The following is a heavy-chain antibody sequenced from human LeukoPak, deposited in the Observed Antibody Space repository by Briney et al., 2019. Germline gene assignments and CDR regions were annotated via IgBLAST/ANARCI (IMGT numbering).Heavy chain of an antibody. CDR3: ARDHAAMAEAPTDY. CDR2: ISSSSSYI. J-gene: IGHJ4*02. V-gene: IGHV3-21*01. Sequence: PGGSLRLFCGAAGVTFSSYSRNWVRQAPGKGLEWGSAISSSSSYIYYADSVTGRFTISRDNAKNSLYLQMNSLRAEDTAVYYCARDHAAMAEAPTDYWGQGTLVTVSS. CDR1: GVTFSSYS. D-gene: IGHD5-18*01.